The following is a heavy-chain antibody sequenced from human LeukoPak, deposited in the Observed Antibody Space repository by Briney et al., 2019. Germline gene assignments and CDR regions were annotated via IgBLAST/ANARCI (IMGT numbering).Heavy chain of an antibody. D-gene: IGHD3-10*01. CDR3: ARDGGATMVRGVATYDS. J-gene: IGHJ4*02. Sequence: PGGSLRLSCAASGFTFSSYWMHWVRQAPGKGLVWVSRINSDGSSTSYADSVKGRFTISRDNAKNTLYLQMNSPRAEDTAVYYCARDGGATMVRGVATYDSWGQGTLVTVSS. CDR2: INSDGSST. CDR1: GFTFSSYW. V-gene: IGHV3-74*01.